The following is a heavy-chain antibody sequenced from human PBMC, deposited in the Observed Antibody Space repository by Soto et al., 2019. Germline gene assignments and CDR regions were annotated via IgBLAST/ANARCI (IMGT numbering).Heavy chain of an antibody. CDR3: AKDGGYGSVSDTDLSGGMAV. J-gene: IGHJ6*02. CDR1: GFSFDDYA. Sequence: EVQLVESGGGLVQPGRSLRLACAVSGFSFDDYAMHWVRQAPGKGLEWVSGISWNSGSIGYAEYVKGRFTISRDNAKNSLYLQMNDLRAEDTALYHCAKDGGYGSVSDTDLSGGMAVWGQGTTVTVSS. V-gene: IGHV3-9*01. D-gene: IGHD3-10*01. CDR2: ISWNSGSI.